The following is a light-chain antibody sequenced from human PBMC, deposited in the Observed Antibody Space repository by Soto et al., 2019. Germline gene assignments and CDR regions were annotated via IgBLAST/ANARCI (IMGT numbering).Light chain of an antibody. CDR1: SSVVGGYNY. CDR3: SSYTSSSVYV. CDR2: DVS. V-gene: IGLV2-14*01. Sequence: QSVLTQPASVSGSPGQSITISCTGTSSVVGGYNYVSWYQQHPGKAPKLMIYDVSNRPSGVSNRFSGSKSGNTASLTISGLQAEDEADYYCSSYTSSSVYVFGTGTKVTV. J-gene: IGLJ1*01.